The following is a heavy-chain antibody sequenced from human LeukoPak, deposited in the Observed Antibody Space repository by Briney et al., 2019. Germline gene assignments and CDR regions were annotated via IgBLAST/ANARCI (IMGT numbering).Heavy chain of an antibody. Sequence: ASVKVSCKASGGTFSSYAISWVRQAPGQGLEWMGGIIPIFGTANYAQKLQGRVTVTTDTSTSTAYMELRSLRSDDTAVYYCARDRSIAVAGRSLYYYGMDVWGQGTTVTVSS. CDR2: IIPIFGTA. CDR1: GGTFSSYA. D-gene: IGHD6-19*01. V-gene: IGHV1-69*05. J-gene: IGHJ6*02. CDR3: ARDRSIAVAGRSLYYYGMDV.